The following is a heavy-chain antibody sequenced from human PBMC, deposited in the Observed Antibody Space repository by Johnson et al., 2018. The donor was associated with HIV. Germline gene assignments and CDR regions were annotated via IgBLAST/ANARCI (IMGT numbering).Heavy chain of an antibody. D-gene: IGHD6-13*01. CDR1: GFTFSSYW. Sequence: MLLVESGGGVVQPGRSLRLSCAASGFTFSSYWMHWVRQAPGKGLVWVSRINSDGSSTSYADSVKGRFTISRDNAKNTLYLQMNSLRAEDTAVYYCARDESGSSWAFDIWGQGTMVTVSS. V-gene: IGHV3-74*01. CDR3: ARDESGSSWAFDI. CDR2: INSDGSST. J-gene: IGHJ3*02.